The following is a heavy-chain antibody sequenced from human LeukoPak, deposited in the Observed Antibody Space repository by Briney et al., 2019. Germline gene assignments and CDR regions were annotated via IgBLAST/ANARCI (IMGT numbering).Heavy chain of an antibody. J-gene: IGHJ4*02. CDR1: GYTFTSYY. D-gene: IGHD3-10*01. V-gene: IGHV1-46*01. CDR2: INPNSDTT. CDR3: ARETYNSGTYFDY. Sequence: ASVKVSCKTFGYTFTSYYMHWVRQDPGQGLEWMGRINPNSDTTSYAQKFQGRVTMTRDTSTSAVYMELSSLRSEDTAVYYCARETYNSGTYFDYLGQGTLVTVSS.